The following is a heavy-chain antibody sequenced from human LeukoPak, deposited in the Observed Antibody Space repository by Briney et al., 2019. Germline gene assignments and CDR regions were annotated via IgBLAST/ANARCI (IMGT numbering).Heavy chain of an antibody. Sequence: ASVKVSCKASGYTFTGYYMHWVRQAPGQGLEWRGWINPNSGGTNYAQKFQGRVTMTRDTSISTAYMELSRLRSDDTAVYYCARSVGIVVVVAATRRWFDPWGQGTLVTVSS. CDR3: ARSVGIVVVVAATRRWFDP. CDR1: GYTFTGYY. V-gene: IGHV1-2*02. CDR2: INPNSGGT. J-gene: IGHJ5*02. D-gene: IGHD2-15*01.